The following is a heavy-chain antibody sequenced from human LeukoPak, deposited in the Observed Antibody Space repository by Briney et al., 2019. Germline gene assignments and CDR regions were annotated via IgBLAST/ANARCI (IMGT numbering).Heavy chain of an antibody. V-gene: IGHV4-59*08. CDR3: ARLGYYYDSSGRRWAFDI. CDR2: IYYSGST. CDR1: GGSISSYY. D-gene: IGHD3-22*01. Sequence: PSETLSLTCTVSGGSISSYYWSWIRQPPGKGLEWIGYIYYSGSTNYNPSLKSRVTISVDTSKNQFSLKLSSVTAADTAVYYCARLGYYYDSSGRRWAFDIWGQGTMVTVSS. J-gene: IGHJ3*02.